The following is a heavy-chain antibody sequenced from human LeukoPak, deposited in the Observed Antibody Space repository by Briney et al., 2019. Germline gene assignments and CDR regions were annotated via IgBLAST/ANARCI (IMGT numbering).Heavy chain of an antibody. D-gene: IGHD6-13*01. J-gene: IGHJ4*02. CDR3: ARTTSTSWYPTLFDY. Sequence: SETLSLTCTVSTGSIGSYYWSWIRQPPGEGLEWIGYIYYSGSTNYNPSLKSRVTISLDTSKNQFSLKLSSVTAADTAVYYCARTTSTSWYPTLFDYWSQGTLVTVSS. CDR1: TGSIGSYY. CDR2: IYYSGST. V-gene: IGHV4-59*01.